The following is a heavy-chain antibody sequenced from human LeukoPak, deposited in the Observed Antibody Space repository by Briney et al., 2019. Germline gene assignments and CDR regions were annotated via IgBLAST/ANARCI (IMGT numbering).Heavy chain of an antibody. D-gene: IGHD6-19*01. J-gene: IGHJ4*02. CDR3: AISGIAVANFDY. Sequence: SETLSLTCTVSGGSISSYYWSWIRQSPGKGLAWIGYIYYSGSTNYNPSLKSRVTISVDTSKNQFSLKLSSVTAADTAVYYCAISGIAVANFDYWGQGTLVTVSS. CDR2: IYYSGST. CDR1: GGSISSYY. V-gene: IGHV4-59*01.